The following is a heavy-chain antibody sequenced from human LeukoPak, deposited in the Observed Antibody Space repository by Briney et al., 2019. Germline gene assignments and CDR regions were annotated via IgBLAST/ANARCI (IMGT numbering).Heavy chain of an antibody. Sequence: GGSLRLSCAACGLTFRVRQAPGKGLEWDSAISGSGGSTYYADSVKGRFTISRDNSKNTLYLQMNSLRAEDTAVYYCAKVGTYYYYDSSGYLDYWGQGTLVTVSS. V-gene: IGHV3-23*01. CDR2: ISGSGGST. CDR1: GLTFR. D-gene: IGHD3-22*01. J-gene: IGHJ4*02. CDR3: AKVGTYYYYDSSGYLDY.